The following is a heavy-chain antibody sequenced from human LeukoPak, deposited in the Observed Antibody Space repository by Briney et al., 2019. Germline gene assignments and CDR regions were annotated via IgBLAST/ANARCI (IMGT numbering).Heavy chain of an antibody. D-gene: IGHD6-19*01. J-gene: IGHJ4*02. CDR3: ARGREVAGTVGY. Sequence: ASVRVSCKASGYTFTDYYMHWVRQAPGQGPEWLGWINPDSGGTNYAQKFQGRVTMTRDTSISTAYMELSGLTSDDTAVYYCARGREVAGTVGYWGQGALVTVSS. CDR1: GYTFTDYY. V-gene: IGHV1-2*02. CDR2: INPDSGGT.